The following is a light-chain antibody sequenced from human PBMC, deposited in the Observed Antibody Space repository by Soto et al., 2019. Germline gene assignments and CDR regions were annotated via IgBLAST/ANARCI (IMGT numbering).Light chain of an antibody. V-gene: IGLV1-47*01. CDR3: AAWDDSLRAPV. CDR2: RDD. J-gene: IGLJ2*01. CDR1: SSNIGSNY. Sequence: QSVLTQPPSASATPGQRITISCFGSSSNIGSNYGYWYQQLPGTAPNLLISRDDERPSGVPDRFSGSKSGTSASLAISGVRSEDEADYFCAAWDDSLRAPVFGGGTKVTVL.